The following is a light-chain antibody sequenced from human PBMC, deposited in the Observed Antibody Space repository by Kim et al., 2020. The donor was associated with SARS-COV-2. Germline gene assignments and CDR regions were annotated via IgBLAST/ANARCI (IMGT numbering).Light chain of an antibody. Sequence: DIQMTQSPSSLSASVGDRVTITCRASQGISNYLAWYQQKPGKVPKLLIYAASTLQSGVPSRFSGSGSGTDFTLTISSLQPEDVATYYCQKYNSAPTWMFGQGTKVDIK. V-gene: IGKV1-27*01. CDR1: QGISNY. CDR3: QKYNSAPTWM. J-gene: IGKJ1*01. CDR2: AAS.